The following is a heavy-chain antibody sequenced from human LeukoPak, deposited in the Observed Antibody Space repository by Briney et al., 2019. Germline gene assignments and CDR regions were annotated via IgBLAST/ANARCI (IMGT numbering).Heavy chain of an antibody. CDR2: IKQDGSEK. CDR3: ARRGTSSSWAHFDY. CDR1: GFTFSSYW. D-gene: IGHD6-13*01. J-gene: IGHJ4*02. V-gene: IGHV3-7*05. Sequence: GGSLRLSCAASGFTFSSYWMTWVRQAPGKGLEWVAKIKQDGSEKYYVDSVKGRFAISRDNAKNSLYLQMNSLGAEDTAVYYCARRGTSSSWAHFDYWGQGTLVTVSS.